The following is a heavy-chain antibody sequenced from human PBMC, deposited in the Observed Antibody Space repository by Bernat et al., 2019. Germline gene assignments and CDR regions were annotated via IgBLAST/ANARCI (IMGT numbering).Heavy chain of an antibody. CDR1: GFTFSSYG. D-gene: IGHD1-26*01. CDR2: IYSGGST. J-gene: IGHJ4*02. CDR3: ARGWVGATSLDY. V-gene: IGHV3-NL1*01. Sequence: SGGGVVQPGRSLRLSCAASGFTFSSYGMHWVRQAPGKGLEWVSVIYSGGSTYYADSVKGRFTISRDNSKNTLYLQMNSLRAEDTAVYYCARGWVGATSLDYWGQGTLVTVSS.